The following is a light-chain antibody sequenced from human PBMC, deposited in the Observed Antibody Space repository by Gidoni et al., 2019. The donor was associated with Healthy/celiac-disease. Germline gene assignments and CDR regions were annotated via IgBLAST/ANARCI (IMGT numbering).Light chain of an antibody. Sequence: DIKMPQSPSSLSASVGDSVTITCRASQSISSYLNWYQQKPGNTPKPLIYAASSLQSGVPSRFSGSGSGTDFTLTISSLQPEDFATYYCQQSYSTPPYTFXXXTKLEIK. CDR1: QSISSY. J-gene: IGKJ2*01. CDR2: AAS. V-gene: IGKV1-39*01. CDR3: QQSYSTPPYT.